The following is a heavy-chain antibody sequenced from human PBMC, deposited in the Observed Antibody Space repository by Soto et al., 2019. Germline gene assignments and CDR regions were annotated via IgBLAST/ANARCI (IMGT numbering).Heavy chain of an antibody. D-gene: IGHD6-13*01. CDR2: ISGSGGST. CDR3: AKEKGQQQLYYYYGMDV. V-gene: IGHV3-23*01. Sequence: GGSLRLSCAASGFNFSSYAMSWVRQAPGKGLEWVSAISGSGGSTYYADSVKGRFTISRDNSKNTLYLQMNSLRAEDTAVYYCAKEKGQQQLYYYYGMDVWGQGTTVTVSS. J-gene: IGHJ6*02. CDR1: GFNFSSYA.